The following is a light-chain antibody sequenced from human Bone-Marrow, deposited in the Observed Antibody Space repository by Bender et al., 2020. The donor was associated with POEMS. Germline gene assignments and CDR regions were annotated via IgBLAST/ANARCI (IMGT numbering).Light chain of an antibody. Sequence: SYVLTQPPSVSVAPGQTARITCGGDNLGTKSVHWYQQEPGQAPVLVVYDGGDRPSGIPERFSGSTSGNTATLSISRVEAGDEADYYCQVWDVTTYNWVFGGGTKLTVL. CDR1: NLGTKS. V-gene: IGLV3-21*02. CDR2: DGG. CDR3: QVWDVTTYNWV. J-gene: IGLJ3*02.